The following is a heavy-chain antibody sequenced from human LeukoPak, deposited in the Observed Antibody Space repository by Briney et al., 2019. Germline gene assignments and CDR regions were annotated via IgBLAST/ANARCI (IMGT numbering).Heavy chain of an antibody. V-gene: IGHV4-59*01. CDR3: ARDKHLGLCSAGRCYPYYFDS. J-gene: IGHJ4*02. Sequence: SETLSLTCSGSGGSITSSYWTWVRQPPGKGLEFIGYISNAGGTNYNPSLKSRVTISVDTAKNQLSVNLTSVTDADTAVYYCARDKHLGLCSAGRCYPYYFDSWGQGIQVTVSS. CDR2: ISNAGGT. CDR1: GGSITSSY. D-gene: IGHD2-15*01.